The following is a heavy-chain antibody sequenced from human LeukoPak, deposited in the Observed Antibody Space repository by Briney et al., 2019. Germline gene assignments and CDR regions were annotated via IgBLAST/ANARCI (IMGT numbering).Heavy chain of an antibody. D-gene: IGHD6-19*01. J-gene: IGHJ4*02. CDR2: IKQDGSEK. CDR3: ARVGIAVAGPGFDY. CDR1: GFSFSTYW. V-gene: IGHV3-7*01. Sequence: GGSLRLSCTGSGFSFSTYWMTWVRQAPGKGLEWVAHIKQDGSEKYYVDSVKGRFTISRDNAKNSLYLQMNSLRAEDTAVYYCARVGIAVAGPGFDYWGQGTLVTVSS.